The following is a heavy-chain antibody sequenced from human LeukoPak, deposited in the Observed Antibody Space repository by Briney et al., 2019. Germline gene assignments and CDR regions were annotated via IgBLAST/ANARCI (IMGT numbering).Heavy chain of an antibody. CDR2: IGIAGDT. V-gene: IGHV3-13*01. J-gene: IGHJ4*02. Sequence: PGGSLRLSCATSGFTFSNHAMHWVRQATGEGLEWVSAIGIAGDTFYPGSVKGRFTISRENAKNSLSLQINSLKAEDTAVYYCVRQQTSHGNFDYWGQGTLVTVSS. D-gene: IGHD1-26*01. CDR1: GFTFSNHA. CDR3: VRQQTSHGNFDY.